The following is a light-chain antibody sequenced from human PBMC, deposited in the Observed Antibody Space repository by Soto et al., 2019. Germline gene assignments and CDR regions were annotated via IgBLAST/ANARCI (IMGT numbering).Light chain of an antibody. CDR1: QSVSSN. CDR2: GAS. Sequence: EIVMTQSPATLSASPGERATLSCRASQSVSSNLAWYQQKPGQAPRLLIYGASTRATGIPARFSGSGSGTEFTLTISSRQSEDFAVYYRQQYNNWPPLTFGGGTKVEIK. J-gene: IGKJ4*01. V-gene: IGKV3-15*01. CDR3: QQYNNWPPLT.